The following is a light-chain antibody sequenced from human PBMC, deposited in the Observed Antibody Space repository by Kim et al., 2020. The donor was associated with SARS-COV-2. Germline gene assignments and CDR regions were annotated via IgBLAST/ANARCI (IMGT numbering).Light chain of an antibody. CDR2: WAS. CDR1: QTVLYNSNNKNY. Sequence: DIVMTQSPDSLAVSLGERATLNCKSSQTVLYNSNNKNYLAWYQQKPGQAPKLLIYWASIRESGVSDRFIGSGSETDFTLTISSLQAEDVAVYYCQQYYSTPPSFGQGTKLEIK. CDR3: QQYYSTPPS. J-gene: IGKJ2*03. V-gene: IGKV4-1*01.